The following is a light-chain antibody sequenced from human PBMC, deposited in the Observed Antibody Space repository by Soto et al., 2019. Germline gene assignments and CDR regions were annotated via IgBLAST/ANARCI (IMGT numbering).Light chain of an antibody. CDR3: SSYTSSSTYV. CDR2: DVS. V-gene: IGLV2-14*01. J-gene: IGLJ1*01. Sequence: QSVLTQPASVSGSPGQSITISCTGNSSDVGGYNYVSWYQQHPGKATKLMIYDVSNRPSGVSNRFSGSKSGNTASLTISVLQAEDEADYYCSSYTSSSTYVFGTGTKVTVL. CDR1: SSDVGGYNY.